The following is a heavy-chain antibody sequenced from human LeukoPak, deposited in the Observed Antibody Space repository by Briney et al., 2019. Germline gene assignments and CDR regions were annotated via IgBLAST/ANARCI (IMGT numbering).Heavy chain of an antibody. CDR1: GFTFSSYA. CDR3: ARDRVAAAGTNWFDP. Sequence: PGGSLRLSCAASGFTFSSYAMHWVRQAPGKGLEWVASISYDGSKKYYADSLKGRFTISRDNSKNTLYLQMNSLRAEDTAVYYCARDRVAAAGTNWFDPWGQGTLVTVSS. V-gene: IGHV3-30-3*01. J-gene: IGHJ5*02. D-gene: IGHD6-13*01. CDR2: ISYDGSKK.